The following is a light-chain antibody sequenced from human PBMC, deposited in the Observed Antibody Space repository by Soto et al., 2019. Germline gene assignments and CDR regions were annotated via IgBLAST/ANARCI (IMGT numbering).Light chain of an antibody. CDR3: QHTYSTPIT. CDR1: QSIGSF. J-gene: IGKJ5*01. Sequence: DIQMTQSPSSLSASVGDRVSITCRASQSIGSFLNWYHQKPGKAPNLLIYTASNLQSGVPSRFSGSGSGTDFTLTISSLRTEDFAPYYCQHTYSTPITFGQGTRLEIK. V-gene: IGKV1-39*01. CDR2: TAS.